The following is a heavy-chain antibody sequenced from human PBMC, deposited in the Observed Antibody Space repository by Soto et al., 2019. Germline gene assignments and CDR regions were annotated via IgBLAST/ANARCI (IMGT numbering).Heavy chain of an antibody. V-gene: IGHV3-33*08. Sequence: GGSLRLSCAASGFTFSSYGMHWVRQAPGKGLEWVAVIWYDGSNKYYADSVKGRFTISRDNSKNTLYLQMNSLRAEDTAVYYCGREGCGGNSDGIDYWGQGTLVTVSS. J-gene: IGHJ4*02. D-gene: IGHD2-21*02. CDR1: GFTFSSYG. CDR3: GREGCGGNSDGIDY. CDR2: IWYDGSNK.